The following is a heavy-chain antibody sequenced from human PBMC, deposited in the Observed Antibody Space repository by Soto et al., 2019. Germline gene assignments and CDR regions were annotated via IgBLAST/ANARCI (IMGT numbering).Heavy chain of an antibody. J-gene: IGHJ4*01. D-gene: IGHD2-8*01. Sequence: QVQLVQSGAEVKKPGSSVKVSCKASGGTFSSYAISWVRQAPGQGLEWMGGIIPIFGTANYAQKFQGRVTITADESTSTAYMELSSLRSEDTAVYYCATEGYCTNGVCHIDYWGHGTLVTVSS. CDR1: GGTFSSYA. V-gene: IGHV1-69*01. CDR3: ATEGYCTNGVCHIDY. CDR2: IIPIFGTA.